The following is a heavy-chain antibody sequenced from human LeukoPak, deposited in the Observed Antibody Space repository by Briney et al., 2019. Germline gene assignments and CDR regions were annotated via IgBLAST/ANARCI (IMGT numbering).Heavy chain of an antibody. CDR2: MSYDGSNK. J-gene: IGHJ4*02. V-gene: IGHV3-30*03. CDR1: GFTFNNYG. Sequence: PGGSLRLSCADSGFTFNNYGMHWVRLAPGKGLEWVAVMSYDGSNKYYADSVKGRFTISRDNSKSTLYLQMNSLRVEDTAVYYCTSICGSTSCYLDYWGQGTLVTVSS. D-gene: IGHD2-2*01. CDR3: TSICGSTSCYLDY.